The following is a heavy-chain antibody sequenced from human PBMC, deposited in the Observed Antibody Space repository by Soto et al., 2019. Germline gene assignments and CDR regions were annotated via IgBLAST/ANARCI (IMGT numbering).Heavy chain of an antibody. V-gene: IGHV4-39*01. J-gene: IGHJ6*02. CDR3: ARRPYYDSSGFEGGGMDV. CDR2: IYYSGST. Sequence: SETLSLTCTVSGGSISSSSYYWGWIRHPPGKGLEWIGSIYYSGSTYYNPSLKSRVTISVDTSKNQFSLKLSSVTAADTAVYYCARRPYYDSSGFEGGGMDVWGQGTTVT. D-gene: IGHD3-22*01. CDR1: GGSISSSSYY.